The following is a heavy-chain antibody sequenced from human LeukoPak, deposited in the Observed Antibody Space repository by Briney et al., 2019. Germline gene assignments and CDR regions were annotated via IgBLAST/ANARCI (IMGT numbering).Heavy chain of an antibody. J-gene: IGHJ5*02. D-gene: IGHD3-3*01. Sequence: SETLSLTCAVSGGSFSGYYWSWIRQPPGKGLEWIGEINHSGSTNYNPSLKSRVTISVDTSKNQFSLKLSSVTAADTAVYHCARGAYYDFWSGYPKYNWFDPWGQGTLVTVSS. V-gene: IGHV4-34*01. CDR3: ARGAYYDFWSGYPKYNWFDP. CDR1: GGSFSGYY. CDR2: INHSGST.